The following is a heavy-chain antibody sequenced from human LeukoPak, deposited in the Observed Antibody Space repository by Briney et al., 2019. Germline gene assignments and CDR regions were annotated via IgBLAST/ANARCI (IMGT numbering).Heavy chain of an antibody. J-gene: IGHJ4*02. D-gene: IGHD3-16*02. CDR2: TSSSSSYI. Sequence: GGSLRLSCAASGFTFSSYSMNWVRQAPGKGLEWVSSTSSSSSYIYYADSVKGRFTISRDNAKNSLYLQMNSLRGEDTAVYYCARDPSVWGSYRHDYWGQGTLVTVSS. CDR1: GFTFSSYS. CDR3: ARDPSVWGSYRHDY. V-gene: IGHV3-21*01.